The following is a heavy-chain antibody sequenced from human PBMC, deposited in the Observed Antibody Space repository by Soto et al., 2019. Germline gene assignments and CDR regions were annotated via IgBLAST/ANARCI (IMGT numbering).Heavy chain of an antibody. D-gene: IGHD6-19*01. J-gene: IGHJ4*02. V-gene: IGHV2-5*02. CDR2: IYWDDTK. CDR3: AHGSGWLSDQ. CDR1: GFSLSDSAVG. Sequence: QITLKESGPTLVKPTQTLTLTCTFSGFSLSDSAVGVNWIRQPAGKPLEWLALIYWDDTKHYSSSLRNRLTITKDTAKNQVVLTMTNMDPVDTATYFCAHGSGWLSDQWGQGTLVTVSS.